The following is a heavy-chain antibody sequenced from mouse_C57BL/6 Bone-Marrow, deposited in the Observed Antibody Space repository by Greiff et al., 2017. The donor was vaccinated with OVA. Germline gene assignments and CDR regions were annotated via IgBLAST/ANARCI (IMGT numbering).Heavy chain of an antibody. CDR2: IYPRDGST. CDR3: ARSSYYDYDRKGHFDY. D-gene: IGHD2-4*01. J-gene: IGHJ2*01. V-gene: IGHV1-78*01. CDR1: GYTFTDHT. Sequence: QVQLQQSDAELVKPGASVKISCKVSGYTFTDHTIHWMKQRPEQGLEWIGYIYPRDGSTKYNEKFKGKATLTADKSSSTAYLQINSLTSEDSVVYFCARSSYYDYDRKGHFDYWGQGTTLTVSS.